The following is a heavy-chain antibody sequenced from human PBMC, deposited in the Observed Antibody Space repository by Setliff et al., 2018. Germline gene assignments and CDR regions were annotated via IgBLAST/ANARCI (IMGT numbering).Heavy chain of an antibody. CDR3: ARGLGSYYYYYMDV. J-gene: IGHJ6*03. Sequence: ASVKVSCKASGYTFTSYDINWVRQATGQGLEWMGWMNPNSGNTGYAQKFQGRVTITRNTSISTAYTELSSLRSEDTAVHYCARGLGSYYYYYMDVWGKGTTVTVSS. V-gene: IGHV1-8*03. CDR1: GYTFTSYD. CDR2: MNPNSGNT. D-gene: IGHD7-27*01.